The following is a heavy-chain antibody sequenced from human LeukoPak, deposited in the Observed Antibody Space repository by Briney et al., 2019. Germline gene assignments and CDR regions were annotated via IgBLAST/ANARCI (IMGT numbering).Heavy chain of an antibody. J-gene: IGHJ4*02. D-gene: IGHD6-19*01. CDR2: ISADNGNT. Sequence: ASVKVSCKASGYIFTSFGITWVRQAPGQGLEWMGWISADNGNTDYAQKFQGRVTMTTDTSTTTAYMEVRSLRSDDTAVYYCATVGAVAGKFDYWGQGTLVTVSS. V-gene: IGHV1-18*01. CDR3: ATVGAVAGKFDY. CDR1: GYIFTSFG.